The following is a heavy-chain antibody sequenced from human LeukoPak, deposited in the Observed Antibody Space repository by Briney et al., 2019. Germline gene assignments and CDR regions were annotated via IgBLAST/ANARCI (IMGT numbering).Heavy chain of an antibody. CDR1: GFTFSSYG. Sequence: GGSLRLSCAASGFTFSSYGMYWVRQAPGKGLEWVSYISSSGSNVHYADSVKGRFTISRDNSKSTLFLQMNSLRPEDTAVYYCAKPTAGSPTAAGLDYWGQGTLVTVSS. CDR2: ISSSGSNV. D-gene: IGHD4-17*01. CDR3: AKPTAGSPTAAGLDY. J-gene: IGHJ4*02. V-gene: IGHV3-30*02.